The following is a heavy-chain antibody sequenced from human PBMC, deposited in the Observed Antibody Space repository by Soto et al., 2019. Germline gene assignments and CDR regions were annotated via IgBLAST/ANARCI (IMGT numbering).Heavy chain of an antibody. CDR2: IIPIFGTA. D-gene: IGHD3-3*01. CDR3: ASPARNYDFWSGYSFDI. Sequence: GASVKVSCKASGGTFSSYAISWVRQAPGQGLEWMGGIIPIFGTANYAQKFQGRVTITADESTSTAYMELSSLRSEDTAVYYCASPARNYDFWSGYSFDIWGQATMVTVSS. J-gene: IGHJ3*02. V-gene: IGHV1-69*13. CDR1: GGTFSSYA.